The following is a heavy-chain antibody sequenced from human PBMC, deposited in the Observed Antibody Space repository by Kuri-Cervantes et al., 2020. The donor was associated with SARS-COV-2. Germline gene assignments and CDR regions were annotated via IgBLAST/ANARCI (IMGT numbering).Heavy chain of an antibody. J-gene: IGHJ4*02. Sequence: GGSLRLSCAASGFTFSSYGMHWVRQAPGKGLEWVAFIRYDGSNKYYADSVKGRFTISRDNAKNSLYLQMNSLRAEDTAVYYCARDHRSGPEGIYFDYWGQGTLVTVSS. CDR2: IRYDGSNK. CDR1: GFTFSSYG. CDR3: ARDHRSGPEGIYFDY. D-gene: IGHD6-13*01. V-gene: IGHV3-30*02.